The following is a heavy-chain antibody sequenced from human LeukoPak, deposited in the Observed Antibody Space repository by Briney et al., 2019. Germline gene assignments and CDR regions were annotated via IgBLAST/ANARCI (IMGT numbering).Heavy chain of an antibody. J-gene: IGHJ4*02. D-gene: IGHD1-26*01. V-gene: IGHV3-30*01. CDR1: GFTFSSYD. CDR3: ARDGPPRGEPEYYFDY. CDR2: ISYDGSNK. Sequence: GGSLRLSCAASGFTFSSYDMHWVRQAPGKGLEWVAVISYDGSNKYYADSVKGRFTISRDNSKNTLYLQMNSLRAEDTAVYYCARDGPPRGEPEYYFDYWGQGTLVTVSS.